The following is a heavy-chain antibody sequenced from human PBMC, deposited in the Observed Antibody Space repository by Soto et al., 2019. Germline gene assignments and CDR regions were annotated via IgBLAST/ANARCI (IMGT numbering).Heavy chain of an antibody. Sequence: GGSLRLSCAASGFTFSSYAMHWVRQAPGKGLEWVAVISYDGSNKYYADSVKGRFTISRDNSKNTLYLQMNSLRADDTAVYYCASQPSSGWYYFDYWGQGTLVTVSS. CDR3: ASQPSSGWYYFDY. D-gene: IGHD6-19*01. CDR1: GFTFSSYA. V-gene: IGHV3-30-3*01. J-gene: IGHJ4*02. CDR2: ISYDGSNK.